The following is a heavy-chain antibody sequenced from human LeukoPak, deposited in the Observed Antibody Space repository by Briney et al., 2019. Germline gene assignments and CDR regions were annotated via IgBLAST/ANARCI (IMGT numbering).Heavy chain of an antibody. V-gene: IGHV3-11*05. Sequence: GGSLRLSCAASGFTFSDYYMTWIRQAPGKGLEWLSYINTGSTYTNYANSVKGRFTISRDNAKNSLYLQLTSLRAEDTAVYYCTREDNWYFDLWGRGTLVTVSS. CDR2: INTGSTYT. J-gene: IGHJ2*01. CDR1: GFTFSDYY. CDR3: TREDNWYFDL.